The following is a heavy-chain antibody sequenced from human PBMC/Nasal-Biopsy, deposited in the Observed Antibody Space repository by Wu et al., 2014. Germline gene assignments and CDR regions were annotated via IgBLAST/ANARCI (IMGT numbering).Heavy chain of an antibody. D-gene: IGHD1-1*01. CDR3: ARDKGTHYMDV. V-gene: IGHV2-5*02. Sequence: LVKPTQTLTLTCTFSGFSLTTTGVGVGWIRQPPGKALEWLTLIYWDDDKRYSPSLKSRLSINKDTSKNQVVLTMANMDPVDTATYYCARDKGTHYMDVWGKRDHGHRLL. J-gene: IGHJ6*03. CDR1: GFSLTTTGVG. CDR2: IYWDDDK.